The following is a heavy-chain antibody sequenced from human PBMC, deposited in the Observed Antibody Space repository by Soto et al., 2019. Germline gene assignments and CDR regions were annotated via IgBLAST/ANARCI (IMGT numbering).Heavy chain of an antibody. D-gene: IGHD3-3*01. CDR2: ISGSGSST. V-gene: IGHV3-23*01. CDR3: PRVNDFWSAPRGWFDP. CDR1: GFTFSSYA. J-gene: IGHJ5*02. Sequence: GGSLRLSCTASGFTFSSYAMSWVRQAPGKGLEWVSAISGSGSSTYYADSVKGRFTISRDNSKNTLYLQMNSLRAEDTAVYYCPRVNDFWSAPRGWFDPWGQGNLVTVSS.